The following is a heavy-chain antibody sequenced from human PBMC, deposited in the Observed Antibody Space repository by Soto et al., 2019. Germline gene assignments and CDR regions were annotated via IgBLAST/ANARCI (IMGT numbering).Heavy chain of an antibody. CDR3: ARQRTSVVSQAYFDS. CDR2: IYCSGST. Sequence: SQTLSLTCTLTANSLNNRSYYWGWLRQHPGKVLEWIRSIYCSGSTKTNPSLKSRGSMSVHTSKNQSSLNLRSETAADTALYYCARQRTSVVSQAYFDSWGQGSLVTVSS. CDR1: ANSLNNRSYY. V-gene: IGHV4-39*01. D-gene: IGHD2-21*01. J-gene: IGHJ4*02.